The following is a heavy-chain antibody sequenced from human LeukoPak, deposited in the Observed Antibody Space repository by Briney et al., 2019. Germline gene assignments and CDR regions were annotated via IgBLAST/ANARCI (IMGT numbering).Heavy chain of an antibody. CDR3: ARAPYGSATNNYYMDV. CDR1: GGSISSYH. V-gene: IGHV4-59*01. J-gene: IGHJ6*03. Sequence: SETLSLTCTVSGGSISSYHWSWIRQPPGKGLEWIGFFYYSGSTNYNPSLKSRVTISVDTSKNQFSLKLSSTTAADTAVYYCARAPYGSATNNYYMDVWGKGTTVTVSS. CDR2: FYYSGST. D-gene: IGHD3-10*01.